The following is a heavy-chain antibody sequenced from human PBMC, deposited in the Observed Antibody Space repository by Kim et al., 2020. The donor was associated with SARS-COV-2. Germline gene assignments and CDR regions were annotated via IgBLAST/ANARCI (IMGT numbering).Heavy chain of an antibody. CDR3: ARPITMVRGAPEEYDY. CDR2: IYYSGST. V-gene: IGHV4-39*01. Sequence: SETLSLTCTVSGGSISSSSYYWGWIRQPPGKGLEWIGSIYYSGSTYYNPSLKSRVTISVDTSKNQFSLKLSSVTAADTAVYYCARPITMVRGAPEEYDYWGQGTLVTVSS. CDR1: GGSISSSSYY. J-gene: IGHJ4*02. D-gene: IGHD3-10*01.